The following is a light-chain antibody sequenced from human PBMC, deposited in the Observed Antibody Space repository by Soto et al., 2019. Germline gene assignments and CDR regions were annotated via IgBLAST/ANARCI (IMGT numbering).Light chain of an antibody. J-gene: IGKJ4*01. V-gene: IGKV3-11*01. CDR2: DAS. Sequence: EIVLTQSPATLSLSPGERATLSCRASQSVGDYLAWYQRKPGQPPRLLIYDASKRATGIPARFSGSGSGTDFALTISSLELEDFALYYCQQRLKLVTFGGGTEVEMK. CDR3: QQRLKLVT. CDR1: QSVGDY.